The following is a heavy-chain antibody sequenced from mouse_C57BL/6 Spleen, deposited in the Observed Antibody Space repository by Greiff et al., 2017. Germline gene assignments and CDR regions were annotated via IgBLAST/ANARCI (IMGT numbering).Heavy chain of an antibody. D-gene: IGHD2-4*01. CDR1: GFTFSDYG. V-gene: IGHV5-17*01. J-gene: IGHJ4*01. Sequence: EVKLMESGGGLVKPGGSLKLSCAASGFTFSDYGMHWVRQAPEKGLEWVAYISSGSSTIYYADTVKGRFTISRDNAKNTLFLQMTSLRSEDTAMYYCARQGIYSDYDGHYYAMDYWGQGTSVTVSS. CDR2: ISSGSSTI. CDR3: ARQGIYSDYDGHYYAMDY.